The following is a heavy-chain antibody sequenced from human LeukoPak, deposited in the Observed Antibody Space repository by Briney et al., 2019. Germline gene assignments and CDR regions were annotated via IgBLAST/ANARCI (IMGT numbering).Heavy chain of an antibody. D-gene: IGHD2/OR15-2a*01. CDR2: VYYSGTT. Sequence: TSSETLSLTCTVSGGSINTREYYWGWVRQPPGKGLEWIGSVYYSGTTYYNRSLKSRLIISVDTSKNQFSLKLTSVTAADTAIYYCARQAGGGGGLLYYFEVWGQGTLVTVSS. CDR1: GGSINTREYY. V-gene: IGHV4-39*01. CDR3: ARQAGGGGGLLYYFEV. J-gene: IGHJ4*02.